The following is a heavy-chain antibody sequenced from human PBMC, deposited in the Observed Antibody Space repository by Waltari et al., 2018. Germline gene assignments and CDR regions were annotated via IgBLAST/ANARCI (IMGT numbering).Heavy chain of an antibody. D-gene: IGHD2-2*01. CDR1: GFTFSSYS. CDR2: ISSSSSYI. CDR3: AREGTTRTKYFDL. Sequence: EVQLVESGGGLVKPGGSLRLSCAASGFTFSSYSMNWVRQAPGKGLEWVSSISSSSSYIYYADSGKGRFTISRDNAKNSLYLQMNSLRAEDTAVYYCAREGTTRTKYFDLWGRGTLVTVSS. V-gene: IGHV3-21*01. J-gene: IGHJ2*01.